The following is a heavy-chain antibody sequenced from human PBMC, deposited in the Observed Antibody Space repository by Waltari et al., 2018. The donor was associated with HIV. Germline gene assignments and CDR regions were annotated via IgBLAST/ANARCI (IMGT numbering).Heavy chain of an antibody. D-gene: IGHD3-10*02. CDR3: ARGGLDYYVGGGYGMDV. CDR1: GGTFSSYA. Sequence: QVQLVQSGAEVKKPGSSVKVSCKASGGTFSSYAISWVRQAPGQGLEWMGGISPIFGTANYAQKFQGRVTITADESTSTAYMELSSLRSEDTAVYYCARGGLDYYVGGGYGMDVWGQGTTVTVSS. V-gene: IGHV1-69*01. CDR2: ISPIFGTA. J-gene: IGHJ6*02.